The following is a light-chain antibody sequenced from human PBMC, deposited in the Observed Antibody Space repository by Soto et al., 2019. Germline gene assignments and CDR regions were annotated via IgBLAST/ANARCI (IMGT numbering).Light chain of an antibody. CDR2: XVT. V-gene: IGLV2-8*01. CDR1: SSDVGAYNY. CDR3: SSFASSNTWV. Sequence: QSALTQPPSASGSPGQSVTISCTGTSSDVGAYNYVSWYQQHAGKAPKLVIYXVTKRPXXXPXXXSGSKSANTASLTVSGXXXXXXXXXYCSSFASSNTWVFGGGTKLTVL. J-gene: IGLJ3*02.